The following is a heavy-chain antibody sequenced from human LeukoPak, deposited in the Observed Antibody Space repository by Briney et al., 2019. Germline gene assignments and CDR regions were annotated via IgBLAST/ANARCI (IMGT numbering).Heavy chain of an antibody. Sequence: ASVKVSCKASGYTFTSYDINWVRQATGQGLEWMGWMNPNSGNTGYAQKFQGRVTITRNPSISTAYMQLSSLRSEDTAVYYCARAPSWGGNPLGGYYPYYMDVWGKGTTVTVSS. CDR1: GYTFTSYD. D-gene: IGHD4-23*01. CDR2: MNPNSGNT. J-gene: IGHJ6*03. CDR3: ARAPSWGGNPLGGYYPYYMDV. V-gene: IGHV1-8*03.